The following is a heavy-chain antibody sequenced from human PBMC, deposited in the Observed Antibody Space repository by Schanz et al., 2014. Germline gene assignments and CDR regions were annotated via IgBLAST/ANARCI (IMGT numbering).Heavy chain of an antibody. CDR1: GFTFNNYD. D-gene: IGHD3-22*01. CDR3: AKVWGIDYFYPFDY. CDR2: ISGGGGSA. Sequence: EVQPVESGGGLVQPGGSLRLSCAASGFTFNNYDMNWVRLVPRKGLECVSGISGGGGSAYYADSVKGRFTISRDNSKNTLYLQMSSLRAEDTAVYYCAKVWGIDYFYPFDYWGQGTLVTVSS. V-gene: IGHV3-23*04. J-gene: IGHJ4*02.